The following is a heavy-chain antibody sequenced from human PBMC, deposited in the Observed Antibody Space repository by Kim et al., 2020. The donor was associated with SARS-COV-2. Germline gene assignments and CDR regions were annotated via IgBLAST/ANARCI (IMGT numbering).Heavy chain of an antibody. CDR1: GFPLSSNA. D-gene: IGHD3-10*01. V-gene: IGHV3-23*01. CDR3: VGAGSGSS. Sequence: GESLKISCAASGFPLSSNAMTWVRQAPGKGLEWVSDIRGTGDTYYADSVRCRFIISRDTSTNTLYLQMNSLGVEDTAVYYCVGAGSGSSWGQGTRVTASS. CDR2: IRGTGDT. J-gene: IGHJ4*02.